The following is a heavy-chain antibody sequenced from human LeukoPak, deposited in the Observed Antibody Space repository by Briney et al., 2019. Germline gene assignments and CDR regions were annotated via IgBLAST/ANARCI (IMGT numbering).Heavy chain of an antibody. V-gene: IGHV3-30-3*01. CDR3: ARDGLREEDYYGHFGY. D-gene: IGHD3-10*01. CDR2: ISYDSSNY. J-gene: IGHJ4*02. CDR1: GFTLNTLA. Sequence: PGGSLRLSCAASGFTLNTLAMHWVRQAPGRGLEWVAVISYDSSNYYYADSVKGRFTISRDNSRNSLYLQMNSLRAEDTAVYYCARDGLREEDYYGHFGYWGQGTLVTVSS.